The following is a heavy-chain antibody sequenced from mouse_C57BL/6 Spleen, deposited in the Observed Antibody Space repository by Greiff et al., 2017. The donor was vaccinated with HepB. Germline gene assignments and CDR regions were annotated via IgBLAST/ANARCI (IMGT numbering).Heavy chain of an antibody. J-gene: IGHJ3*01. CDR1: GYSITSGYY. CDR2: ISYDGSN. V-gene: IGHV3-6*01. CDR3: GMGPWFAY. Sequence: EVQVVESGPGLVKPSQSLSLTCSVTGYSITSGYYWNWIRQFPGYKLEWMGYISYDGSNNYNPSLKNRISITRDTSKNQFFLKLNSVTTEDTATYYCGMGPWFAYWGQGTLVTVSA.